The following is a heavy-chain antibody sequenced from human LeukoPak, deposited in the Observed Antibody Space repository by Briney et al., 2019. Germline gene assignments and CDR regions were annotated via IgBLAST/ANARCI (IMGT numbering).Heavy chain of an antibody. CDR3: ARDGLYYYGSGSYYVPSLFPTNYYYYGMDV. J-gene: IGHJ6*02. CDR2: INHSGST. Sequence: SETLSLTCAVYGGSSSGYYWSWIRQPPGKGLEWIGEINHSGSTNYNPSLKSRVTISVDTSKNQFSLKLSSVTVADTAVYYCARDGLYYYGSGSYYVPSLFPTNYYYYGMDVWGQGTTVTVSS. V-gene: IGHV4-34*01. CDR1: GGSSSGYY. D-gene: IGHD3-10*01.